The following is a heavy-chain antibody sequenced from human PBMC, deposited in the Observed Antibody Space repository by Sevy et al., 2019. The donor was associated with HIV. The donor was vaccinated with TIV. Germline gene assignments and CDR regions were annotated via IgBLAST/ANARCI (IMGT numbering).Heavy chain of an antibody. CDR1: GYTFTSYD. CDR3: ARVWYSSGWYGPLYYFDY. Sequence: ASVKVSCKASGYTFTSYDINLVRQATGQGLEWMGWMNPNSGNTSYAQKFQGRVTMTRNTSISTAYMEMSSLRSEDTAVYYCARVWYSSGWYGPLYYFDYWGQGTLVTVSS. D-gene: IGHD6-19*01. CDR2: MNPNSGNT. J-gene: IGHJ4*02. V-gene: IGHV1-8*01.